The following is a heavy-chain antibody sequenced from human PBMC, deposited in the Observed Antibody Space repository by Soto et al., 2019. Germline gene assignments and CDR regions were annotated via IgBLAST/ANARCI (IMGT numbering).Heavy chain of an antibody. D-gene: IGHD3-22*01. CDR3: ARGRMITPFKGAFDI. V-gene: IGHV3-30*03. CDR1: GFTFNNYG. J-gene: IGHJ3*02. Sequence: HPGGSLRLSCLASGFTFNNYGIHWVRQAPGKGLEWVGVISSDGGTKYYADSVKGRFTISRDNSKNTLYLQMDSLRPEDTAVYYCARGRMITPFKGAFDIWGQGTMVTVSS. CDR2: ISSDGGTK.